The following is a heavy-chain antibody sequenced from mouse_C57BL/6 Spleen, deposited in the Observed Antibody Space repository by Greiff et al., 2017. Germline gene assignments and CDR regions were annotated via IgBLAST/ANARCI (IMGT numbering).Heavy chain of an antibody. CDR2: IDPSDSYT. CDR3: ARAGYGLDY. V-gene: IGHV1-69*01. Sequence: QVQLQQPGAELVMPGASVKLSCKASGYTFTCYWMHWVKQRPGQGLEWIGEIDPSDSYTNYNQKFKGKSTLTVDKSSSTAYMQLSSLTSEDSAVYYCARAGYGLDYGGQGTTLTVSS. J-gene: IGHJ2*01. D-gene: IGHD3-1*01. CDR1: GYTFTCYW.